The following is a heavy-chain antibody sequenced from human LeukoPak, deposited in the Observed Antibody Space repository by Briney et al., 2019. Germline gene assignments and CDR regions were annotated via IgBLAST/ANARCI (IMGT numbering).Heavy chain of an antibody. CDR3: ARVVRGVVTSSYYFDY. D-gene: IGHD5-12*01. CDR2: IYYSGST. V-gene: IGHV4-59*01. CDR1: GGSISSYY. J-gene: IGHJ4*02. Sequence: SETLSLTCTVSGGSISSYYWSWIRQPPGKGLEWIGYIYYSGSTNYNPSLKSRVTIPVDTSKNQFSLKLSSVTAADTAVYYCARVVRGVVTSSYYFDYWGQGTLVTVSS.